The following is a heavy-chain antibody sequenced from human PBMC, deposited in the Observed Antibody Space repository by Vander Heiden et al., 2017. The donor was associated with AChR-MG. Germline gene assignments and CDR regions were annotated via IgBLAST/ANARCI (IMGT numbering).Heavy chain of an antibody. Sequence: QVQLVPSGPEVKKPGASVKVPCKASGYTFTSYGISWVPQAPGQGLEWMGWISAYNGNTNYAQKLQGRVTMTTDTSTSTAYMELRSLRSDDTAVYYCARRGAYYDSSGYYYGDYYYGMDVWGQGTTVTVSS. CDR1: GYTFTSYG. D-gene: IGHD3-22*01. CDR3: ARRGAYYDSSGYYYGDYYYGMDV. V-gene: IGHV1-18*01. J-gene: IGHJ6*02. CDR2: ISAYNGNT.